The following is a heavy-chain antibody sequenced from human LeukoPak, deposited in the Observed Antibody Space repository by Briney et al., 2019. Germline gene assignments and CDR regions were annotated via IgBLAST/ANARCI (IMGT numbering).Heavy chain of an antibody. CDR3: ARHGPLYDIWSAQFYFDY. V-gene: IGHV4-59*08. D-gene: IGHD3-3*01. CDR1: GDSISIYY. Sequence: SETLSLTCTVSGDSISIYYWSWIRQPPGKRLGWIGYIYFSGTTNYNPSLKSRVTISVDTSKNQFSLRLSSVTAADTALYYCARHGPLYDIWSAQFYFDYWGQGTLVTVSS. CDR2: IYFSGTT. J-gene: IGHJ4*02.